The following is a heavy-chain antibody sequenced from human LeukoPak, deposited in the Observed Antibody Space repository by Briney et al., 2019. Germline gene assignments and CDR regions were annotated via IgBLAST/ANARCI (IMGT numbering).Heavy chain of an antibody. CDR3: AKRGIVIRAVLVVGFHKEAYFFDC. D-gene: IGHD3-16*01. CDR2: ISGSGGGT. Sequence: PGGSLRLSCAVSGITLSNYGMSWVRQAPGRGLEWVAGISGSGGGTNYADSVKGRFTISRDNPKNTPYLQMNSLRAEDTAVYFCAKRGIVIRAVLVVGFHKEAYFFDCWGQGALVTVSS. V-gene: IGHV3-23*01. J-gene: IGHJ4*02. CDR1: GITLSNYG.